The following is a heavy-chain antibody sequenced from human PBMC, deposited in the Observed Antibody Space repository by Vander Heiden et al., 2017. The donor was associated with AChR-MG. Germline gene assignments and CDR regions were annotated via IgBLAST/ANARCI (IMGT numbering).Heavy chain of an antibody. Sequence: QVQLVQSGAEVKKPGSSVKVSCKASGGTFSSYAISWVRQAPGQGLEWMGGIIPIFGTANDAQKFQGRVTITADKATSTAYMEMRRMRSKDTAVYYDAREGGSGAFDIWGQGTMVTVSS. V-gene: IGHV1-69*06. CDR1: GGTFSSYA. CDR3: AREGGSGAFDI. CDR2: IIPIFGTA. D-gene: IGHD1-26*01. J-gene: IGHJ3*02.